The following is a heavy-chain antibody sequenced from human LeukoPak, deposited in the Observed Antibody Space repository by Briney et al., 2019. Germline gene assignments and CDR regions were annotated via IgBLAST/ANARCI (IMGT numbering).Heavy chain of an antibody. V-gene: IGHV3-13*04. CDR2: IGTAGDT. D-gene: IGHD3-10*01. CDR3: ARGLYGSGSYYYDY. J-gene: IGHJ4*02. CDR1: GFTFSSYD. Sequence: PGGSLRLSCAASGFTFSSYDMHWVRQAPGKGLEWVSAIGTAGDTYYPGSVKGRFTISRENAKNSLYLQMNSLRAGDTAVYYCARGLYGSGSYYYDYWGQGTLVTVSS.